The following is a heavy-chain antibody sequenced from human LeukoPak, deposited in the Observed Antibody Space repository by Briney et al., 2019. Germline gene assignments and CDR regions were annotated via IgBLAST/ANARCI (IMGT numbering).Heavy chain of an antibody. D-gene: IGHD6-6*01. CDR3: ARGGGYSSSPVGHTPVNWYFDL. V-gene: IGHV1-46*01. J-gene: IGHJ2*01. CDR1: GYTFTSYY. Sequence: VASVKVSCTASGYTFTSYYMHWVRQAPGQGLEWMGIINPSGGSTSYAQKFQGRVTMTRDTSTSTVYMELSSLRSEDTAVYYCARGGGYSSSPVGHTPVNWYFDLWGRGTLVTVSS. CDR2: INPSGGST.